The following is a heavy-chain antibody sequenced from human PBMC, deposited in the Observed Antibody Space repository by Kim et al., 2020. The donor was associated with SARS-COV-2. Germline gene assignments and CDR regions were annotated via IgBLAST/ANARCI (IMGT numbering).Heavy chain of an antibody. D-gene: IGHD6-25*01. CDR3: ARGGTNHLASF. J-gene: IGHJ1*01. CDR1: GGSISNYY. Sequence: SETLSLTCTVSGGSISNYYWNWIRQPPGKELEWMGYIFYSGTTNYNPSLKSRVTISLDTSKNQFSLKLTSVTAADTAVYFCARGGTNHLASFWDQGTLVT. V-gene: IGHV4-59*13. CDR2: IFYSGTT.